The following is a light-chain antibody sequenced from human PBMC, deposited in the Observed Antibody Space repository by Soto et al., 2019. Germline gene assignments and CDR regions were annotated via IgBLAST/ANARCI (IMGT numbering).Light chain of an antibody. CDR1: SSYVGSYNL. CDR3: CSYAGSSTLYV. Sequence: QSALTQPASVSGSPGQSITISCTVTSSYVGSYNLVSWYQQHPGKAPKLMIYEGSKRPSGVSNRFSGSKSGNTASLTISGLQAEDEADYYCCSYAGSSTLYVFGTGTKLTVL. CDR2: EGS. J-gene: IGLJ1*01. V-gene: IGLV2-23*01.